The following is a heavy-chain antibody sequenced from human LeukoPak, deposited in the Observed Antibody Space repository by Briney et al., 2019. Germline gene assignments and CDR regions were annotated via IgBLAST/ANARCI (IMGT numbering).Heavy chain of an antibody. D-gene: IGHD3-9*01. CDR2: MYYSGST. Sequence: SETLSLTCSVSGGSISSSGYYWGWIRQPPGKGLEWIGSMYYSGSTYYNPSLKSRVTISVDTSKNQFSLKLRTVTAADTAVYYCARATPLRLRYFDWSNLYNWFDPWGQGTLVTVSS. CDR1: GGSISSSGYY. V-gene: IGHV4-39*07. CDR3: ARATPLRLRYFDWSNLYNWFDP. J-gene: IGHJ5*02.